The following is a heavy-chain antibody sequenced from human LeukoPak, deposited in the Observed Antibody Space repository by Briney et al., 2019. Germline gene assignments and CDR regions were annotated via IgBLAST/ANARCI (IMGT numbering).Heavy chain of an antibody. V-gene: IGHV1-46*01. CDR3: AILQLYYFDY. CDR2: INPSSGST. CDR1: GYTFTGYY. J-gene: IGHJ4*02. D-gene: IGHD5-18*01. Sequence: ASVKVSCKASGYTFTGYYMHCVRQAPGQGLEWMGIINPSSGSTSYAQKFQGRVTMTRDTSTSTVYMELSSLRSEDTAVYYCAILQLYYFDYWGQGTLVTVSS.